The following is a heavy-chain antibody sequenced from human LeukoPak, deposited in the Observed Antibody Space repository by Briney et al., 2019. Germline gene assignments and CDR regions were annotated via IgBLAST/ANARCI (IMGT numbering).Heavy chain of an antibody. J-gene: IGHJ6*03. Sequence: GGSLRLSCAASGFTFSSYAMHWVRQAPGKGLEWVAVISYDGSNKYYADSVKGRFTISRDNSKNTLYLQMNSLRAEGTAVYYCARGPGGWNYYNYMDVWGKGTTVTVSS. D-gene: IGHD3-16*01. V-gene: IGHV3-30*01. CDR1: GFTFSSYA. CDR3: ARGPGGWNYYNYMDV. CDR2: ISYDGSNK.